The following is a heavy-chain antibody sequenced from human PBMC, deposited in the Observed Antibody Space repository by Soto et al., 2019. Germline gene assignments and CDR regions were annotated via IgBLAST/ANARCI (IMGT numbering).Heavy chain of an antibody. CDR2: IKQDGSER. D-gene: IGHD5-18*01. J-gene: IGHJ4*02. CDR3: ASKGYSYGAVDY. V-gene: IGHV3-7*01. CDR1: GFTFSNYW. Sequence: GGSLRLSCAASGFTFSNYWMSWVRQAPGKGLEWVANIKQDGSERNYVDSVKGRFTISRDNAKNSLSLQMNSLRVEDTAVYYCASKGYSYGAVDYWGQGTLVNVPS.